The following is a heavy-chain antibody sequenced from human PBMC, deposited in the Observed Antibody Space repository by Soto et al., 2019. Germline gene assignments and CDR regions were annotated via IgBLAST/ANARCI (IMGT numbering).Heavy chain of an antibody. CDR3: ARHYNWNYFDL. CDR2: IYYSGNT. V-gene: IGHV4-59*01. J-gene: IGHJ4*02. Sequence: PSETLSLTCTVSGGSISSYYWGWIRQAPEKGLEWIGYIYYSGNTNYNPSLRSRVTMSIDTSKNQFSLKVRSLTAADTAIYYCARHYNWNYFDLWGQGTLVTVSS. CDR1: GGSISSYY. D-gene: IGHD1-1*01.